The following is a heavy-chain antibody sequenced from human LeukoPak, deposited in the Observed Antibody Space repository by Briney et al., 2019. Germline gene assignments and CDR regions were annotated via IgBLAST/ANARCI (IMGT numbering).Heavy chain of an antibody. J-gene: IGHJ4*02. Sequence: GGSLRLSCAASGFTVSSNYMSWVRQAPGKGLEWVSVIYSGGSTYYADSVKGRFTISRDNSKNTLYLQMNSLRAEDTAVYYCARGNWNHNPHFDYWGQGTLVTVSS. CDR1: GFTVSSNY. V-gene: IGHV3-53*01. CDR3: ARGNWNHNPHFDY. CDR2: IYSGGST. D-gene: IGHD1-14*01.